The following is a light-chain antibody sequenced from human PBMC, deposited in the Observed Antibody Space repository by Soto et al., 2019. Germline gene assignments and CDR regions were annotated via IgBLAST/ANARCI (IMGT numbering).Light chain of an antibody. Sequence: QAVVTQPPSVSGAPGQRVTISCTGSSSNIGAGYDVHWYQQLPGTAPKLLIYRNNNRPSGVPDRFSGSKSGTSASLAITGLQAEDEADYYCHSYDSSLSGSVFGGGTQLTVL. CDR1: SSNIGAGYD. CDR3: HSYDSSLSGSV. V-gene: IGLV1-40*01. CDR2: RNN. J-gene: IGLJ7*01.